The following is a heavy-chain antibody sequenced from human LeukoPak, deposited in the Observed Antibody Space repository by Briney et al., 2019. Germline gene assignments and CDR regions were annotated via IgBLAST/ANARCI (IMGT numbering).Heavy chain of an antibody. D-gene: IGHD3-10*01. CDR3: ARDGSRFGELLSTY. Sequence: VKVSCKASGYTFTSYGISWVRQAPGQGLEWMGWISAYNGNTNYAQKLQGRVTMTTDTSTSTAYMELRSLRSDDTAVYYCARDGSRFGELLSTYWGQGTLVTVSS. V-gene: IGHV1-18*01. CDR2: ISAYNGNT. J-gene: IGHJ4*02. CDR1: GYTFTSYG.